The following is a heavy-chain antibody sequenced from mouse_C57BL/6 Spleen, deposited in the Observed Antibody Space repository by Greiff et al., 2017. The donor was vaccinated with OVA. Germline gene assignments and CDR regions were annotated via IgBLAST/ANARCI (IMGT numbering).Heavy chain of an antibody. CDR3: ARRFYYGSSWYCDV. Sequence: EVQLQQSGPELVKPGASVKMSCKASGYTFTDYNMHWVKQSHGKSLEWIGYINPNNGGTSYNQKFKGKATLTVNKSSSTAYMELRSLTSEDSAVYYCARRFYYGSSWYCDVGGRGTTVTVST. V-gene: IGHV1-22*01. CDR1: GYTFTDYN. CDR2: INPNNGGT. J-gene: IGHJ1*03. D-gene: IGHD1-1*01.